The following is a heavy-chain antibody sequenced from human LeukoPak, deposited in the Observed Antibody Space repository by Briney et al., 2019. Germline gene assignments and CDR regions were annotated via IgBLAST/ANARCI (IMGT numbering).Heavy chain of an antibody. CDR1: GITFSSYA. CDR2: ISGSGGST. D-gene: IGHD6-13*01. CDR3: AKGVAAAGRAYYFDY. V-gene: IGHV3-23*01. Sequence: GGSLRLSCPASGITFSSYAMSWVRQAPGKGLEWVSGISGSGGSTYYADSVKGRFTVSRDNSKNTLYLEMNSLRAEDTAIYYCAKGVAAAGRAYYFDYWGQGTLVTVSS. J-gene: IGHJ4*02.